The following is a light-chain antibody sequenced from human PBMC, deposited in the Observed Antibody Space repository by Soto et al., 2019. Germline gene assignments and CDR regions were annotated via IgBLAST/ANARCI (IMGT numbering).Light chain of an antibody. CDR1: QSIGSW. Sequence: DIQMTQSPSTLSASVGHRVTITCRASQSIGSWLAWYQQKPGKAPKLLSYKASILESGVPSGFRGSGSGAEFTLTISSLQPDDFATYCCQQYNTYWTFGQGTKVEIK. J-gene: IGKJ1*01. CDR2: KAS. CDR3: QQYNTYWT. V-gene: IGKV1-5*03.